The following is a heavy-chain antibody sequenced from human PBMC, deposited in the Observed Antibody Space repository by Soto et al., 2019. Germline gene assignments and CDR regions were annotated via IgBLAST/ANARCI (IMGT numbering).Heavy chain of an antibody. CDR2: IKQDGSQK. Sequence: GSLRLSCAASVFTFPTFWMTWVRQAPGKGLEWVASIKQDGSQKVYVGSVRGRFTISRDNAKNSMFLQMNSLRADDTAVYYCARRSSGRLTTAWAPLDWWGQGTLVTVSS. CDR1: VFTFPTFW. V-gene: IGHV3-7*03. D-gene: IGHD2-15*01. CDR3: ARRSSGRLTTAWAPLDW. J-gene: IGHJ4*02.